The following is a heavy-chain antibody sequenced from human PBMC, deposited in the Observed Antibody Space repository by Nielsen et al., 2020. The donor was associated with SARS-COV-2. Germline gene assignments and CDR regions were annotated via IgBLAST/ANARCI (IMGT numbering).Heavy chain of an antibody. CDR1: GFSFTNYW. V-gene: IGHV5-10-1*01. CDR3: ARQPRSIIRNWFDP. Sequence: GESLKTSCKASGFSFTNYWISWVRQMPGQGLEWMGNIDPTDSHTNYSPSFQGHVNISADKSITTAYLQWSRLEASDSAMYYCARQPRSIIRNWFDPGGQVTLVTLST. J-gene: IGHJ5*02. D-gene: IGHD1-14*01. CDR2: IDPTDSHT.